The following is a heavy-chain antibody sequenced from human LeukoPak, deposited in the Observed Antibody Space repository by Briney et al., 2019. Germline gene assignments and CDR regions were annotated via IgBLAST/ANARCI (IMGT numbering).Heavy chain of an antibody. J-gene: IGHJ3*02. CDR2: IYYSGST. Sequence: SETLSLTCTVSGGSISSYYWSWIRQPPGKGLEWIGYIYYSGSTNYNPSLKSRVTISVDTSKNEFSLKLSSVTAADTAVYYCARDSPTLAAAGTGWAFDIWGQGTMVTVSS. V-gene: IGHV4-59*01. D-gene: IGHD6-13*01. CDR3: ARDSPTLAAAGTGWAFDI. CDR1: GGSISSYY.